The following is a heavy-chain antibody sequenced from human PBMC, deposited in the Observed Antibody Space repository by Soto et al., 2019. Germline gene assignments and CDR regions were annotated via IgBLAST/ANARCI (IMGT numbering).Heavy chain of an antibody. CDR1: GFTFSAYW. V-gene: IGHV3-74*01. Sequence: PGGSLRLSCAVSGFTFSAYWMHWVRQAPGKGLTWVSRISDDGSTATYADSVKGRFVISRDNAKNSLYLEMNTLRVDDSGLYYCARGPRVSSTGTGAHWGRGTLVTVSS. D-gene: IGHD1-1*01. CDR2: ISDDGSTA. J-gene: IGHJ4*02. CDR3: ARGPRVSSTGTGAH.